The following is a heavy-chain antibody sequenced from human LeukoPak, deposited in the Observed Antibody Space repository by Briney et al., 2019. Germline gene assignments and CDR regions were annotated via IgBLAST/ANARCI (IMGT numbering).Heavy chain of an antibody. CDR1: GYTFTSYG. CDR3: IRITMVRGVIGSNPYYFDY. J-gene: IGHJ4*02. D-gene: IGHD3-10*01. Sequence: ASEKVSCKASGYTFTSYGISWVRQAPGQGLEWMGWISAYNGNTNYAQKLQGRVTMTTDTSTSTAYMELRSLRSDDTAVYYCIRITMVRGVIGSNPYYFDYWGQGTLVTVSS. CDR2: ISAYNGNT. V-gene: IGHV1-18*01.